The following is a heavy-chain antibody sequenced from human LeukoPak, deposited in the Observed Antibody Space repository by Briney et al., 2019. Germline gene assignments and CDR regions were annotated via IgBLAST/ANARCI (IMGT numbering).Heavy chain of an antibody. J-gene: IGHJ4*02. CDR1: GFTFSIYW. D-gene: IGHD1-1*01. CDR2: INSDGSST. Sequence: PGGSLRLSCAASGFTFSIYWVHWVRQAPGKGLVWVSSINSDGSSTSYADSVKGRFTISRDNSRQTLFLQMSSLRVEDTATYYCAKGQELDDGVFDSWGQGTLVTVSS. V-gene: IGHV3-74*01. CDR3: AKGQELDDGVFDS.